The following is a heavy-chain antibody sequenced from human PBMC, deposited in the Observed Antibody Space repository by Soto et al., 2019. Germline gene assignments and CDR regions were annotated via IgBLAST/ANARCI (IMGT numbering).Heavy chain of an antibody. CDR1: GDSVSSDSYY. D-gene: IGHD3-3*01. CDR3: AREGGVLRMSNWLDP. J-gene: IGHJ5*02. CDR2: IFHSGST. Sequence: SETLSLTCTVSGDSVSSDSYYWSWIRQPPGKTLEWIGYIFHSGSTSYNPSLQSRVTMSIDTSKNQFSLNLTTVTAADTAIYYCAREGGVLRMSNWLDPWGQGTLVTVSS. V-gene: IGHV4-61*01.